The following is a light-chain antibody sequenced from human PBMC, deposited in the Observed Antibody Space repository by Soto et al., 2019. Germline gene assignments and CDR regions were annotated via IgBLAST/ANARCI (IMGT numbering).Light chain of an antibody. V-gene: IGLV1-40*01. CDR2: GNS. Sequence: QSVLTQPPSVSGAPGQRVTISCTGSSSNIGAGYDVHWYQQLPGTAPKLLIYGNSNRPSGVPDRFSGSKSGTSASLAITGLHAEDEADYYCQSYDSSLSGVVFGGGTRSPS. CDR1: SSNIGAGYD. CDR3: QSYDSSLSGVV. J-gene: IGLJ2*01.